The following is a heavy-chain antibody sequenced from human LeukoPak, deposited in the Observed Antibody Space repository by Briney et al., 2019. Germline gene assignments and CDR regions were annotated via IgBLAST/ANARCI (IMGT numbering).Heavy chain of an antibody. V-gene: IGHV1-2*02. CDR1: GYTFTGYY. Sequence: ASVKVSCKASGYTFTGYYMHWVRQAPGQGLEWMGWINPNSGGTNYAQKFQGRVTMTRDTSISTAYMELSRLRSDDTAVYYCARVKPENVLRFLEWSRRYYFDYWGQGTLVTVSS. J-gene: IGHJ4*02. CDR2: INPNSGGT. D-gene: IGHD3-3*01. CDR3: ARVKPENVLRFLEWSRRYYFDY.